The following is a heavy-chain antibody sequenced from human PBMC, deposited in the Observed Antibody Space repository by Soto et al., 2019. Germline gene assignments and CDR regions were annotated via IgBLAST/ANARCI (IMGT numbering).Heavy chain of an antibody. D-gene: IGHD5-12*01. CDR2: IKQDGSEI. CDR1: GFILSNYR. V-gene: IGHV3-7*03. Sequence: HPGGSLRLSSTGSGFILSNYRMSWARQAPGKGLEWVANIKQDGSEIFYVDSVKCRFTVSRDHGKNSLYLQMNSLRAEDTAIYYCVRDNGHGYDFDYWGEGTLVTVSS. CDR3: VRDNGHGYDFDY. J-gene: IGHJ4*02.